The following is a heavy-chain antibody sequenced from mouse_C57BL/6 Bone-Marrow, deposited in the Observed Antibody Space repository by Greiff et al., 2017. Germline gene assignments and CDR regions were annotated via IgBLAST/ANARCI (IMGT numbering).Heavy chain of an antibody. J-gene: IGHJ1*03. CDR3: SRQVTTVLATKYFDV. CDR2: ISGGGGNT. CDR1: GFTFSSYT. D-gene: IGHD1-1*01. V-gene: IGHV5-9*01. Sequence: DVMLVESGGGLVKPGGSLKLSCAASGFTFSSYTMSWVRQTPEKRLQWVAAISGGGGNTSYPDSVKGRFTISRDNDKNILYLQMSSLRSEDTALYYCSRQVTTVLATKYFDVWGTGTTVTVSS.